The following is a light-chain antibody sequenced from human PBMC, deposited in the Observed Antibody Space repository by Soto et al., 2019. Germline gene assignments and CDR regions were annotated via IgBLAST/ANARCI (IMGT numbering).Light chain of an antibody. Sequence: QSVLTQPPSVSGAPGQRVTISCTGSSSNIGAGYDVHWYQQLPGTAPKLLIYGNSNRPSGVPDRFSGSKSGTSASLAITGLQAEDEGDYYCQSYDSSLSGLYVLGTGTKLTVL. CDR3: QSYDSSLSGLYV. V-gene: IGLV1-40*01. CDR2: GNS. J-gene: IGLJ1*01. CDR1: SSNIGAGYD.